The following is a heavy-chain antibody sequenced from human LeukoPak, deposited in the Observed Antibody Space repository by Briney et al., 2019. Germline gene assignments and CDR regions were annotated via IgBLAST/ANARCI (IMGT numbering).Heavy chain of an antibody. J-gene: IGHJ4*02. V-gene: IGHV1-8*03. CDR2: MNPNSGNT. CDR1: GYTFTSYD. Sequence: GASVKVSCKASGYTFTSYDINWVRQATGQGLEWMGWMNPNSGNTGYAQKFQGRVTITRNTSISTAYMELSSLRSEDTAVYYCARGHRYYYGSGSYPYYFDYWGQGTLVTVSS. D-gene: IGHD3-10*01. CDR3: ARGHRYYYGSGSYPYYFDY.